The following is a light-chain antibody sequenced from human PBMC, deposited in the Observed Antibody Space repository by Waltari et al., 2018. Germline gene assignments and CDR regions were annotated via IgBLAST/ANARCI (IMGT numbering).Light chain of an antibody. CDR3: QQYGSSIMYT. V-gene: IGKV3-20*01. CDR2: GAS. Sequence: VLTQSPDTLSLSPGERATFSCRTSQSITKKYLAWYQQKPGQAPRLLIYGASSRAAGVPDRFSGSGSGTDFTLTISRLEPDDVAVYYCQQYGSSIMYTFGQGTKLEIK. CDR1: QSITKKY. J-gene: IGKJ2*01.